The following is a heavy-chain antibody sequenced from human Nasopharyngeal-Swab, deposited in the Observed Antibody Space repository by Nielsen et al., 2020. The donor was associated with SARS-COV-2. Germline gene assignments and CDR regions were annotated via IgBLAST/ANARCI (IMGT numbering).Heavy chain of an antibody. V-gene: IGHV1-69*01. Sequence: WVGQAPGQGLEWMGGIIPIFGTANYAQKFQGRVTITADESTSTAYMELSSLRSEDTAVYYCARGGDYYDSSGYYYASYYYMDVWGKGTTVTVSS. D-gene: IGHD3-22*01. J-gene: IGHJ6*03. CDR3: ARGGDYYDSSGYYYASYYYMDV. CDR2: IIPIFGTA.